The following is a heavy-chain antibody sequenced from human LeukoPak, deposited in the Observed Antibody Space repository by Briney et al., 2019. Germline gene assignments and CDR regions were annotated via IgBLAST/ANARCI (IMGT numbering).Heavy chain of an antibody. CDR2: ISYDGSNQ. CDR1: RFIFSDFA. Sequence: PGGSLRLSCAASRFIFSDFAMHWIRQVPGKGLDWVGVISYDGSNQFYADSVKGRFTISRDKSKNSVYLQMNSLRSEDTAVYYCARDGSEFGGVFYYFDYWGQGTLVTVSS. V-gene: IGHV3-30-3*01. J-gene: IGHJ4*02. CDR3: ARDGSEFGGVFYYFDY. D-gene: IGHD3-16*01.